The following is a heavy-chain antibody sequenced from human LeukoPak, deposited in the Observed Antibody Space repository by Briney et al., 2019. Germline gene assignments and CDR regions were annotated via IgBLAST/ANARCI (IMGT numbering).Heavy chain of an antibody. D-gene: IGHD6-19*01. CDR3: ASMLLGGSGWYDY. CDR2: ISNSGDTT. Sequence: GGSLRLSCAASGFTFTSYGMNWVRQAPGKGLEWVSVISNSGDTTYYADSVKGRFTISRDNSKNTLYLQMNSLRAEDTAVYYCASMLLGGSGWYDYWGQGTLVTVSS. CDR1: GFTFTSYG. J-gene: IGHJ4*02. V-gene: IGHV3-23*01.